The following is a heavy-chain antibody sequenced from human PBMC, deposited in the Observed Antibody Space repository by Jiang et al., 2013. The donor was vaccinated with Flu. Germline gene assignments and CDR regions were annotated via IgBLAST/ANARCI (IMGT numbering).Heavy chain of an antibody. CDR2: ISFDGRI. CDR3: AKDLTLYCGGDCSVFDY. V-gene: IGHV3-30*18. J-gene: IGHJ4*02. D-gene: IGHD2-21*01. Sequence: ISFDGRINTMQTPSKGRFTISRDNSNNTLSLQMNRLRAEDTAVYYCAKDLTLYCGGDCSVFDYWGQGTLVTVSS.